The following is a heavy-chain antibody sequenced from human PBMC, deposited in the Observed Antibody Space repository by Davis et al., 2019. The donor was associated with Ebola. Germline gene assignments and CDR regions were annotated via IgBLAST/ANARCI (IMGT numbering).Heavy chain of an antibody. Sequence: MPSETLSLTCTVSGGSISSYYWSWIRQPPGKGLEWIGYIYYSGSTNYNPSLKSRVTISVQTSNNQFSLKLSSVTAADTAVYYCARHRVSSGWLDYWGQGTLVTVSS. CDR2: IYYSGST. CDR1: GGSISSYY. V-gene: IGHV4-59*08. J-gene: IGHJ4*02. D-gene: IGHD6-19*01. CDR3: ARHRVSSGWLDY.